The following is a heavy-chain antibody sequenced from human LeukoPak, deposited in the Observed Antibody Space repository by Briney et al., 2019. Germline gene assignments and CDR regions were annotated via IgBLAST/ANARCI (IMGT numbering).Heavy chain of an antibody. CDR2: IKEDGGEG. D-gene: IGHD1-26*01. Sequence: PGGSLRLSCAASGFTFSSYWMTWVRQAPGKGLEWVANIKEDGGEGYYVDSVKGRFTISRDNAKNSLYLQMNSLRAEDTAMYYCARAPIGRAYAFDIWGQGTMVTVSS. J-gene: IGHJ3*02. CDR1: GFTFSSYW. CDR3: ARAPIGRAYAFDI. V-gene: IGHV3-7*01.